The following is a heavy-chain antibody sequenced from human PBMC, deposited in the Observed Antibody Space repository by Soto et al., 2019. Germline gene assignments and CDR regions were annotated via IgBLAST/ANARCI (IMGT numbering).Heavy chain of an antibody. CDR1: GFTFDDYA. Sequence: GGSLRLSCAASGFTFDDYAMHCVRQAPGKGLEWVSGISWNSGSIGYADSVKGRFTISRDNAKNSLYLQMNSLRAEDTALYYCAKETWGYSSSNSPFAYWGQGTLVTVSS. CDR2: ISWNSGSI. CDR3: AKETWGYSSSNSPFAY. D-gene: IGHD6-13*01. V-gene: IGHV3-9*01. J-gene: IGHJ4*02.